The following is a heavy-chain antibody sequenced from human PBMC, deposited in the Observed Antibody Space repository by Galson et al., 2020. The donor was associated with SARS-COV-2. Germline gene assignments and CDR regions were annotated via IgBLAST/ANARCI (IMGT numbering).Heavy chain of an antibody. V-gene: IGHV3-30*18. D-gene: IGHD6-6*01. CDR3: AKDCSIEYSSSWFDP. CDR1: GFTFSSYG. CDR2: ISYDGSNK. J-gene: IGHJ5*02. Sequence: GEYLKISCAASGFTFSSYGMHWVRQAPGKGLEWVAVISYDGSNKYYADSVKGRFTISRDNSKNTLYLQMNSLRAEDTAVYYCAKDCSIEYSSSWFDPWGQGTLVTVSS.